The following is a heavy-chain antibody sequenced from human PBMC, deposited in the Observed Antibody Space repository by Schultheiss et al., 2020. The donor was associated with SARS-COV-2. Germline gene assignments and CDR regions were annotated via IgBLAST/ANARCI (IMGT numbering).Heavy chain of an antibody. J-gene: IGHJ4*02. CDR2: VSWNGSRT. CDR1: GFTFSSYS. V-gene: IGHV3-35*01. D-gene: IGHD6-19*01. Sequence: GGSLRLSCAASGFTFSSYSMNWVHQAPGKGLEWVSGVSWNGSRTHYADSVKGRFIISRDNAKNSLYLQMNSLRAEDTAVYYCARDLAVAGTDSSGTFDYWGQGTLVTVSS. CDR3: ARDLAVAGTDSSGTFDY.